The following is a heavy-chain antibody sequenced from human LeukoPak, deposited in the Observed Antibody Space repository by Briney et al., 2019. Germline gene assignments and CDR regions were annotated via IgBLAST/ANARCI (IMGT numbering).Heavy chain of an antibody. CDR3: AKAQEQWLVVD. V-gene: IGHV3-23*01. CDR2: ISGSGGST. CDR1: GFTFSSYS. D-gene: IGHD6-19*01. J-gene: IGHJ4*02. Sequence: GGSLRLSCAASGFTFSSYSMSWVRQAPGKGLEWVSAISGSGGSTYYADPVKGRFTISRDNSKNTLYLQMNSLRAVDTAVYYCAKAQEQWLVVDWGQGTLVTVSS.